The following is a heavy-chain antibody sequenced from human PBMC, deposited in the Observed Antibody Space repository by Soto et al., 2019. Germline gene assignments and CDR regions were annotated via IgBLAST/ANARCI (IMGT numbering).Heavy chain of an antibody. J-gene: IGHJ6*02. CDR2: INTYNGKT. CDR3: AMVDVYVTPSPQDV. V-gene: IGHV1-18*01. D-gene: IGHD3-16*01. Sequence: QVQLVQSGAEVQNPEASVKVSCKASGYTFTRYGIGWARQAPGQGLEWMGWINTYNGKTNYAQNVQGRVTLTTDTYTSTAYMELRSLRSNDTAIYYCAMVDVYVTPSPQDVWGQGTTVIVSS. CDR1: GYTFTRYG.